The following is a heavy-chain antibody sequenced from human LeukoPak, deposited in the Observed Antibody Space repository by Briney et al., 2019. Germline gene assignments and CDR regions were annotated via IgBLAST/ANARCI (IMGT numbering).Heavy chain of an antibody. CDR2: IYTSGST. CDR1: GYSISSGYY. Sequence: PSETLSLTCTVSGYSISSGYYWGWIRQPPGKGLEWIGRIYTSGSTNYNPSLKSRVTISVDTSKNQFSLKLSSVTAADTAVYYCARDSGFWLITPYDIWGQGTMVTVSS. D-gene: IGHD3-16*01. V-gene: IGHV4-38-2*02. J-gene: IGHJ3*02. CDR3: ARDSGFWLITPYDI.